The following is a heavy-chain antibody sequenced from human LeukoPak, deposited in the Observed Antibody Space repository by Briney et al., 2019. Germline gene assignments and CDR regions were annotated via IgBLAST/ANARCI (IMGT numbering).Heavy chain of an antibody. CDR2: INHSGST. CDR3: ARSHDYDSSGYSDDY. Sequence: SETLSLTCAVYGGSFSGYYWSWIRQSPQKGLEWIGEINHSGSTNYNPSLKSRVTMSVDTSKSQFSLKLGSMTAADTAVYYCARSHDYDSSGYSDDYWGQGILVTVSS. J-gene: IGHJ4*02. CDR1: GGSFSGYY. V-gene: IGHV4-34*01. D-gene: IGHD3-22*01.